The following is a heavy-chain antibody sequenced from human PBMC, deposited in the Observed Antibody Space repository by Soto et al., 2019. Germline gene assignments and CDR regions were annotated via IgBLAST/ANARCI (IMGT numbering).Heavy chain of an antibody. Sequence: GGSLRLSCAASGFTFSSYGMHWVRQAPGKGLEWVAVISNDGSNKCYADSVKGRFTISRDNAKNTLYLQMNSLRAEDTAVYYCAREPSVGATPFDYWGQGTLVTVSS. CDR2: ISNDGSNK. J-gene: IGHJ4*02. CDR3: AREPSVGATPFDY. V-gene: IGHV3-30*03. CDR1: GFTFSSYG. D-gene: IGHD1-26*01.